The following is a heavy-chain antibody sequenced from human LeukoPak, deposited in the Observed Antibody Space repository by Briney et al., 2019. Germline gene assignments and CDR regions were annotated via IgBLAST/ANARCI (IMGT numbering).Heavy chain of an antibody. D-gene: IGHD2/OR15-2a*01. CDR3: ARAFSNTKFDY. V-gene: IGHV4-31*03. J-gene: IGHJ4*02. CDR1: GGSISSGDYY. CDR2: IYYSGST. Sequence: SETLSLTCTVSGGSISSGDYYWSWIRQHPGKGLEWIGYIYYSGSTYYNPSLKSRVSISVDTSKNQFSLKLSSVTAADTAVYYCARAFSNTKFDYWGQGTLVTVSS.